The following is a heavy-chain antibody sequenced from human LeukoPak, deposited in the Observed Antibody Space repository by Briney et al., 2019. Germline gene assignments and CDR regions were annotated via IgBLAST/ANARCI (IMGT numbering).Heavy chain of an antibody. Sequence: SETLSLTCTVSGYPISIGHYWGWIRQPPGKGLEWIGSIYKTGSAFYNSSLKSRVTLSVDTSKNQFSLKLSSVTAADTAVYYCARHRSGGMIGPDAFDIWGQGTMVTVSS. V-gene: IGHV4-38-2*02. J-gene: IGHJ3*02. CDR1: GYPISIGHY. CDR2: IYKTGSA. D-gene: IGHD3-22*01. CDR3: ARHRSGGMIGPDAFDI.